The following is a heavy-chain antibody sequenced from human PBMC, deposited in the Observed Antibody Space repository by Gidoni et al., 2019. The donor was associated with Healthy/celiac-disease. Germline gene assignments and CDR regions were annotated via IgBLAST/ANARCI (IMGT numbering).Heavy chain of an antibody. V-gene: IGHV1-8*01. CDR3: ARESLGDYAHWFDP. Sequence: QVQLVQSGAEVKKPGASVKVSCKASGYTFPSYDINWVRQATGQGLEWMGWMNPNSGNTGYAQKFQGRVTMTRNTSISTAYMELSSLRSEDTAVYYCARESLGDYAHWFDPWGQGTLVTVSS. CDR2: MNPNSGNT. D-gene: IGHD4-17*01. J-gene: IGHJ5*02. CDR1: GYTFPSYD.